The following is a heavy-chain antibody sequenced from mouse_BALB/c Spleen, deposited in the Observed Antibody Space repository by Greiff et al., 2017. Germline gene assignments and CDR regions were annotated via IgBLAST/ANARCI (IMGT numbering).Heavy chain of an antibody. CDR2: ISYSGST. CDR1: GYSITSDYA. J-gene: IGHJ1*01. CDR3: AKNLRYFDV. Sequence: VQLKESGPGLVKPSQSLSLTCTVTGYSITSDYAWNWIRQFPGNKLEWMGYISYSGSTSYNPSLKSRISITRDTSKNQFFLQLNSVTTEDTATYYCAKNLRYFDVWGAGTTVTVSS. V-gene: IGHV3-2*02.